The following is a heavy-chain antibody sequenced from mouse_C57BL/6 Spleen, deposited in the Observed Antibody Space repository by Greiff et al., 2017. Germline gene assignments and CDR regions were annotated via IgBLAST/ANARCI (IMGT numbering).Heavy chain of an antibody. CDR3: AREDYGEGAAY. CDR1: GYTFTSYW. D-gene: IGHD2-4*01. J-gene: IGHJ3*01. Sequence: QVQLQQSGAELAKPGASVKLSCKASGYTFTSYWMHWVKQRPGQGLEWIGYINPSSGYTKYNQKFKDKATLTADKSSSTAYMQLRSLTSEDSAVXYCAREDYGEGAAYWGQGTLVTVSA. V-gene: IGHV1-7*01. CDR2: INPSSGYT.